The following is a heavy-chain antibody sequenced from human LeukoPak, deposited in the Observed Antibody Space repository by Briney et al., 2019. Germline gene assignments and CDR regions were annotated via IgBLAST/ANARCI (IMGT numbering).Heavy chain of an antibody. V-gene: IGHV3-21*03. J-gene: IGHJ6*02. CDR1: GFTLRTYA. CDR3: ARDRSGSYILHV. CDR2: IGTSIGYI. Sequence: GGSLRHSCAASGFTLRTYAMNWVRQALGKGLEWGSSIGTSIGYIYYARTLKGGFTISRDKAKNSLYMHMNRPRAQYTPLYYCARDRSGSYILHVWGQGTTVTISS.